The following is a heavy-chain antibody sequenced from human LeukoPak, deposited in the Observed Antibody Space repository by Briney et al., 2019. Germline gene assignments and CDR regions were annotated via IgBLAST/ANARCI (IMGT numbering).Heavy chain of an antibody. J-gene: IGHJ4*02. CDR2: INSDGSST. D-gene: IGHD6-13*01. CDR1: GFTFSSYS. Sequence: GGSLRLSCAASGFTFSSYSMNWVRQAPGKGLVWVSRINSDGSSTSYADSVKGRFTISRDNAKNTLYLQMNSLRAEDTAVYYCAREGVAAADTYFDYWGQGTLVTVSS. V-gene: IGHV3-74*01. CDR3: AREGVAAADTYFDY.